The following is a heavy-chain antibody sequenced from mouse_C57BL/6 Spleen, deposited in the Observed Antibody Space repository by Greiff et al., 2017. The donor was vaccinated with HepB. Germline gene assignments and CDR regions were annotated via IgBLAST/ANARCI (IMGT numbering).Heavy chain of an antibody. CDR2: IYPGDGDT. D-gene: IGHD1-1*01. CDR3: ARPITTVVPYWYFDV. Sequence: QVQLQQSGAELVKPGASVKISCKASGYAFSSYWMNWVKQRPGKGLEWIGQIYPGDGDTNYNGKFKGKATLTADKSSSTAYMQLSSLTSEDSAVYFCARPITTVVPYWYFDVWGTGTTVTVSS. J-gene: IGHJ1*03. V-gene: IGHV1-80*01. CDR1: GYAFSSYW.